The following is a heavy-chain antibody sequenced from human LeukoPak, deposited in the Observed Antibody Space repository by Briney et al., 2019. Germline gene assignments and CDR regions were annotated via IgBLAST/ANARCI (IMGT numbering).Heavy chain of an antibody. V-gene: IGHV4-59*08. D-gene: IGHD4-17*01. Sequence: SETLSLTCTVSGGSISNYYWSWIRQPPGKGLEWIGYIYYSGSTNYNPSLKSRVTISVDTSKNQFSLKLSSVTAADTAVYYCARQTRDYGDYVAFDIWGQGTMVTVSS. CDR1: GGSISNYY. CDR3: ARQTRDYGDYVAFDI. CDR2: IYYSGST. J-gene: IGHJ3*02.